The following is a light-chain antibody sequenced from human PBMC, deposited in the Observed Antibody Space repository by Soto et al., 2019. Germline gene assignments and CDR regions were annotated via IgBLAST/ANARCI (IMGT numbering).Light chain of an antibody. Sequence: QSVLTQPPSVSGAPGQRVTISCTGSSSNIGAGYDVHWYQQLPGTAPKLLIYDNNNRPSGVPDRFSGSKSGTSASLAITGLQAEHEADYYCQSYDISLSGVIFGGGTKVTVL. CDR1: SSNIGAGYD. CDR2: DNN. J-gene: IGLJ2*01. CDR3: QSYDISLSGVI. V-gene: IGLV1-40*01.